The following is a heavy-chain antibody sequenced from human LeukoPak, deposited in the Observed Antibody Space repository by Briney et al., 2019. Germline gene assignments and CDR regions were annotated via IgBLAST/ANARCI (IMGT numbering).Heavy chain of an antibody. CDR3: KTVGDTPPTSRWTGHFDY. Sequence: GGSLRFPCSACGHTFPRYPFSRAGQAPGEGLEWVSAISGSGGTTYYADSVKGRFTISRDNSKNTLYLQMNSLRADDTAVYYCKTVGDTPPTSRWTGHFDYCGQGTLVTVSS. CDR2: ISGSGGTT. D-gene: IGHD3/OR15-3a*01. J-gene: IGHJ4*02. V-gene: IGHV3-23*01. CDR1: GHTFPRYP.